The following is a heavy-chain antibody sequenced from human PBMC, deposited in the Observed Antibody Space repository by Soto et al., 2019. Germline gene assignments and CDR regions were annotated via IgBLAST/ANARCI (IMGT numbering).Heavy chain of an antibody. D-gene: IGHD4-17*01. CDR1: RYSFTAYW. Sequence: PVESLKISCKGSRYSFTAYWIGWGRQMPWKGPEWMGIIYSAGSDTQSSPSSKGQDTISAGKSITTAYLQWSSLQASDTAMYYCAREGGDYFHYYYYYGMDVWGQGTTVTVSS. CDR3: AREGGDYFHYYYYYGMDV. CDR2: IYSAGSDT. V-gene: IGHV5-51*01. J-gene: IGHJ6*02.